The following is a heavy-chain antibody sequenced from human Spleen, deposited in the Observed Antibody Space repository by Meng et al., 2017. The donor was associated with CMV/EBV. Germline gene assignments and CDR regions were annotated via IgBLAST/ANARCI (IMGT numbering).Heavy chain of an antibody. V-gene: IGHV4-34*01. D-gene: IGHD2-15*01. Sequence: YNWSWIRQPPGKELGWIGESNHSRSTKHNSYLKSRVAISVATSTNQFSLKVSSVTAADTAVYYCARARSNIGYCSGGSCFRFNWFDPWGQGTLVTVSS. CDR1: YN. J-gene: IGHJ5*02. CDR2: SNHSRST. CDR3: ARARSNIGYCSGGSCFRFNWFDP.